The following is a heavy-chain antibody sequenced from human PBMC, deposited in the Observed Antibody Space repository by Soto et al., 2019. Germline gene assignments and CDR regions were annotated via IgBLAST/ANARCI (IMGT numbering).Heavy chain of an antibody. CDR3: ARELELELDYGSGYGMDV. Sequence: SQTLSLTCTVSGGSISSYYWSWIRQPPGKGLEWIGYIYYSGSTNYNPSLKSRVTISVDTSKNQFSLKLSSVTAADTAVYYCARELELELDYGSGYGMDVWGQGTTVTVSS. CDR1: GGSISSYY. V-gene: IGHV4-59*01. D-gene: IGHD3-10*01. CDR2: IYYSGST. J-gene: IGHJ6*02.